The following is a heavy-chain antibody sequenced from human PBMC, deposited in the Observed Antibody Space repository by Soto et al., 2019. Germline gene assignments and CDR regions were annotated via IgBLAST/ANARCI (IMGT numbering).Heavy chain of an antibody. Sequence: GGSLRLSCSASGFTFNSYAMHWVRQAPGKGLEFLSAISSYGADTYYADSVKGRFAISRDNSKNTLYLQMSSLRAEDTALYYCVKEGYMRSDWYGKFDYWGPGALVTVSS. CDR3: VKEGYMRSDWYGKFDY. J-gene: IGHJ4*02. CDR2: ISSYGADT. D-gene: IGHD6-19*01. CDR1: GFTFNSYA. V-gene: IGHV3-64D*06.